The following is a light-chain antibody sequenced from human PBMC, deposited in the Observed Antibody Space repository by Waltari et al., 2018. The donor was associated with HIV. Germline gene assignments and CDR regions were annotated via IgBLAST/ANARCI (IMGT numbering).Light chain of an antibody. CDR1: FSNIGSNT. CDR2: NNN. J-gene: IGLJ3*02. Sequence: QSVLTQPPSASGTPGQRVTIPCSGRFSNIGSNTINWYQHLPGTAPKLRLFNNNPRPSGVPDRFSASESGTSASLAISGLQSEDGAEYYCAVWDDSLNGWAFGGGTKLTVL. V-gene: IGLV1-44*01. CDR3: AVWDDSLNGWA.